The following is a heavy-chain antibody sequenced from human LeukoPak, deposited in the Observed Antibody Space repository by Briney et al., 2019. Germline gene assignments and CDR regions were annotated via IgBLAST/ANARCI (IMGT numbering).Heavy chain of an antibody. CDR2: INDRGGYI. CDR3: VRERDRGIEVADDFDY. J-gene: IGHJ4*02. Sequence: GGSLRLSCEASGFTFSMYSMAWVRQALGKGLEWVSVINDRGGYIQDADSVKGRFTISRDNSQNTLFLQMNSLRDEDTAVYYCVRERDRGIEVADDFDYWGQGTLVTVSS. V-gene: IGHV3-23*01. D-gene: IGHD6-19*01. CDR1: GFTFSMYS.